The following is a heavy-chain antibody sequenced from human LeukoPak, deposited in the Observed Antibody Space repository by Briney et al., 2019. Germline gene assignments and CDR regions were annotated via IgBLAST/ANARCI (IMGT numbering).Heavy chain of an antibody. Sequence: GGSLRLSCAASGFTFSSYAMHWVRQAPGKGLEWVAVISYDGSNKYYADSVKGRFTISRDNSKNTLYLQMNSLRAEDTAVYYCVGYCSGGCCSNWGQGTLVTVSS. D-gene: IGHD2-15*01. V-gene: IGHV3-30*04. CDR2: ISYDGSNK. J-gene: IGHJ4*02. CDR1: GFTFSSYA. CDR3: VGYCSGGCCSN.